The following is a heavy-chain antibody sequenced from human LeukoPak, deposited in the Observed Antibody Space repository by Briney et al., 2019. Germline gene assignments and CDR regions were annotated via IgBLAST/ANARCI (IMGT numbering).Heavy chain of an antibody. Sequence: SETLSLICTVSGGSISSYYWSLIRQPPGKGLEWIGYIYYSGSTNYNPSLKSRVTISIDTSKNQFSLKLSSVTAADTAVYYCARRFSGGWLFDYWGQGTLVTVSS. CDR3: ARRFSGGWLFDY. D-gene: IGHD2-15*01. CDR1: GGSISSYY. CDR2: IYYSGST. V-gene: IGHV4-59*08. J-gene: IGHJ4*02.